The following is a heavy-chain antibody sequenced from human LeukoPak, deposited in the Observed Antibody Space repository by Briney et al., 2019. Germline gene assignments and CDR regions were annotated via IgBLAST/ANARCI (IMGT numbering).Heavy chain of an antibody. CDR1: GFTFSSYA. J-gene: IGHJ4*02. V-gene: IGHV3-30-3*01. CDR2: ISYDGSNK. Sequence: GGSLRLSCAASGFTFSSYAMHWVRQAPGKGLEWVAVISYDGSNKYYADSVKGRFTISRDNSKNTLYLQMNSLRAEDTAVYYRARDLYYYGSGKAPDYWGQGTLVTVSS. CDR3: ARDLYYYGSGKAPDY. D-gene: IGHD3-10*01.